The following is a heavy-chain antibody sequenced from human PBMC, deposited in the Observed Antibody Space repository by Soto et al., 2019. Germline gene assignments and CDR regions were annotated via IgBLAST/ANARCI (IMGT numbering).Heavy chain of an antibody. J-gene: IGHJ4*02. D-gene: IGHD6-19*01. CDR1: GYTFTSYY. CDR2: INPSGRST. V-gene: IGHV1-46*01. Sequence: QVQLVQSGAEVKKPGASVKISCKASGYTFTSYYMHWVRQAPGQGLEWMGMINPSGRSTGYAQKFQGRITMSRDTSTSTVYMELSSLRSEGTAVYYWARDSSSGWPLGYWGQGTLFTVSS. CDR3: ARDSSSGWPLGY.